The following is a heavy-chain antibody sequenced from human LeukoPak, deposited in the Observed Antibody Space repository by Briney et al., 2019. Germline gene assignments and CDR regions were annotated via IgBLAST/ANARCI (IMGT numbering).Heavy chain of an antibody. J-gene: IGHJ5*02. D-gene: IGHD5-18*01. CDR1: GFTVSSNY. V-gene: IGHV3-53*01. CDR3: ARGGYSYGYWFDP. CDR2: IYSGGST. Sequence: GGSLRLSCAAPGFTVSSNYMSWVRQAPGKGLEWVSVIYSGGSTYYADSVKGRFTISRDNSKNTLYLQMNSLRAEDTAVYYCARGGYSYGYWFDPWGQGTLVTVSS.